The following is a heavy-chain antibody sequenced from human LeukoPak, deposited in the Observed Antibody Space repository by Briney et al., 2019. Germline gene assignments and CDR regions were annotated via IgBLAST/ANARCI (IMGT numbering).Heavy chain of an antibody. CDR2: INWNGGSI. V-gene: IGHV3-20*04. D-gene: IGHD4-17*01. CDR3: ARVGIYGDYNRYFDY. CDR1: GFTFDDCG. Sequence: GGSLRLSCAASGFTFDDCGVSWVRQPPGEGLEWVSGINWNGGSIGYADSVKGRFAISRDNAKNSLFLQMNSLRAEDTALYFCARVGIYGDYNRYFDYWGQGTLVTVSS. J-gene: IGHJ4*02.